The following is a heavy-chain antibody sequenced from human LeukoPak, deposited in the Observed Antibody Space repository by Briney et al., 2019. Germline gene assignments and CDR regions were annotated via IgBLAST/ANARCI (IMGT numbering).Heavy chain of an antibody. D-gene: IGHD2-15*01. CDR3: SNVAKGRFFFYDMDD. V-gene: IGHV1-18*01. CDR2: IFSYSGQT. Sequence: GASVKVSCKASGHTANTYGLSWVRQAPGQGLEWIGWIFSYSGQTKYRDKFQGRVTMTTDTSKTIAYMELRSLRSDDTAVYFWSNVAKGRFFFYDMDDWGQGTTVTVS. J-gene: IGHJ6*02. CDR1: GHTANTYG.